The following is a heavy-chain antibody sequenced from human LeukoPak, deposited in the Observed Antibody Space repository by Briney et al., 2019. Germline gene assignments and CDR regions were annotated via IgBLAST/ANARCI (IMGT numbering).Heavy chain of an antibody. V-gene: IGHV1-2*02. CDR2: INPNSGDT. D-gene: IGHD2-21*01. CDR3: ARSRAHTFDI. Sequence: ASVKVSCKASGYTFTDYYIHWVRQAPGQGLECMGWINPNSGDTNYAQKFQGRVTMTRDTSISTAYMEVSRLRSDDTAVYYCARSRAHTFDIWGQGTTVTVSS. J-gene: IGHJ3*02. CDR1: GYTFTDYY.